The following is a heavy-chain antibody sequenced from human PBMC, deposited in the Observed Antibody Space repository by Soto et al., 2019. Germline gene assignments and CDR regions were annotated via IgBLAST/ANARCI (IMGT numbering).Heavy chain of an antibody. CDR3: ARGQGWQQLFGQPSFDY. V-gene: IGHV4-31*03. Sequence: QVQLQESGPGLVKPSQTLSLTCTVSGGSISSGDYYWSWIRQHPGKGLEWIGYIYYSGSTYYNPSPERRRTMSVDTSTTQFSLKLSSVTAADTAVYYCARGQGWQQLFGQPSFDYWGQGTLVTVSS. CDR1: GGSISSGDYY. CDR2: IYYSGST. J-gene: IGHJ4*02. D-gene: IGHD3-16*01.